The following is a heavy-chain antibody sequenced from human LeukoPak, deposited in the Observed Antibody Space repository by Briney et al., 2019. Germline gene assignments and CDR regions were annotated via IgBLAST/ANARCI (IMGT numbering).Heavy chain of an antibody. D-gene: IGHD3-3*01. CDR2: IYYTGST. Sequence: SETLSLTCTVSGGSISSYYWSWIRQPPGKGLEWIGTIYYTGSTYYNPSLKSRVTMSVDTSKRQFSLRMNSVTAADTAVYFCAGYYSSIYGMDVWGQGTSVTVSS. CDR1: GGSISSYY. J-gene: IGHJ6*02. V-gene: IGHV4-59*04. CDR3: AGYYSSIYGMDV.